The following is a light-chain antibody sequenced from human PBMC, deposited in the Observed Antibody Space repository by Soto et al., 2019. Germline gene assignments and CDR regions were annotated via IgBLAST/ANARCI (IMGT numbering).Light chain of an antibody. CDR3: RSYSTSNTRQIV. J-gene: IGLJ1*01. CDR1: SSDVGGYNY. V-gene: IGLV2-14*01. CDR2: DVS. Sequence: QSALTQPASVSGSPGQSITISCTGTSSDVGGYNYVSWYQQHPGKAPKIMIYDVSKRPSGVSNRFSGSKSGNTASLTISGLQAEDEADYYCRSYSTSNTRQIVFGTGTKLTVL.